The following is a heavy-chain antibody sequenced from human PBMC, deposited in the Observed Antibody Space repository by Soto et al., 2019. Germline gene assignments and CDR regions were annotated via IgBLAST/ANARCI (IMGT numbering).Heavy chain of an antibody. CDR2: IYYSGST. Sequence: SETLSLTCTVSGGSISSYYWSWIRQPPGKGLEWIGYIYYSGSTNYNPSLKSRVTISVDTSKKQFSLKLSSVTAADTAVYFCARSVAVPGAHIGYWGQGTQVTVSS. CDR3: ARSVAVPGAHIGY. J-gene: IGHJ4*02. CDR1: GGSISSYY. D-gene: IGHD6-19*01. V-gene: IGHV4-59*01.